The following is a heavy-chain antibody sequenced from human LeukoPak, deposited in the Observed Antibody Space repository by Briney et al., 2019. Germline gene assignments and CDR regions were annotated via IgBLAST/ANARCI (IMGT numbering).Heavy chain of an antibody. CDR1: DGSISSYF. J-gene: IGHJ3*02. Sequence: SETLSLTCTVSDGSISSYFWNWIRQPAGRGLEWIGRIYTSGSTNYNPSLKSRVTISVDTSKNQFSLKLSSVTAADTAVYYCARKHDYVWGSYRHDAFDIWGQGTMVTVSS. D-gene: IGHD3-16*02. CDR2: IYTSGST. V-gene: IGHV4-4*07. CDR3: ARKHDYVWGSYRHDAFDI.